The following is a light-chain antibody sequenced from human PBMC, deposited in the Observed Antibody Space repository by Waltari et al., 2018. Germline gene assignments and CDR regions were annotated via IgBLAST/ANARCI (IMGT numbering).Light chain of an antibody. V-gene: IGLV2-23*02. CDR1: LSDIGLVKF. J-gene: IGLJ1*01. CDR2: EVN. Sequence: QSALTQPASVSASPGQSNTVSCRGSLSDIGLVKFVSWFQQYPGKPPRLIIYEVNKRPPGISDRFSATKSGNVASLTISGLQADDEADYYCCSFTSSSTYVFGSGTTVTVL. CDR3: CSFTSSSTYV.